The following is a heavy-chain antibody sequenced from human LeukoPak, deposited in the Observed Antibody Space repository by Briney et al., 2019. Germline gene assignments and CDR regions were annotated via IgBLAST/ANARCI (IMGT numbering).Heavy chain of an antibody. CDR2: IYYSGST. J-gene: IGHJ3*02. CDR3: ARLYGNNAFEI. D-gene: IGHD2-2*02. CDR1: GGSISSYY. V-gene: IGHV4-59*08. Sequence: SETLSLTCTVSGGSISSYYGSWIRQPPGKGLEWIGYIYYSGSTNYNPSLEGRVTISVDTSKNQFSLKLSSVAAADTALYYCARLYGNNAFEIWGQGTMVTVSS.